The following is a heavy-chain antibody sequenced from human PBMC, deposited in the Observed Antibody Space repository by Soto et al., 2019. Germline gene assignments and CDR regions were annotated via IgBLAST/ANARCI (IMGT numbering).Heavy chain of an antibody. CDR2: IIPIFGTA. CDR1: GGTFSSYA. Sequence: SVKVSCKASGGTFSSYAISWVRQAPGQGLEWMGGIIPIFGTANYAQKFQGRATITADESTSTAYMELSSLRSEDTAVYYCAIVEMATIAPEIDYYYYGMDVWGQGTTVTVSS. J-gene: IGHJ6*02. D-gene: IGHD6-25*01. V-gene: IGHV1-69*13. CDR3: AIVEMATIAPEIDYYYYGMDV.